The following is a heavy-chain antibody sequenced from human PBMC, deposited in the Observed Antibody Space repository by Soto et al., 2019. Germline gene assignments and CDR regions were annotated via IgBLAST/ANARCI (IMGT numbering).Heavy chain of an antibody. J-gene: IGHJ6*04. D-gene: IGHD5-12*01. CDR3: ARERYSGYDYSYFGLDV. CDR2: IYSGGST. Sequence: EVQVVESGGGLIQPGGSLRLSCAASGFTVSSNYMSWVRQAPGKGLEWVSVIYSGGSTYYADSVKRRFTISRDNSKNMLYLQMNSLRAEGTAVYYCARERYSGYDYSYFGLDVWGAGTTVTVSS. V-gene: IGHV3-53*01. CDR1: GFTVSSNY.